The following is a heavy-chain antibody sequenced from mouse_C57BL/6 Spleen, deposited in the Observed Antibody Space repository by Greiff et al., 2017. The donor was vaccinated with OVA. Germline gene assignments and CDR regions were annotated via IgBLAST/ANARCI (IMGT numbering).Heavy chain of an antibody. CDR1: GYTFTDYN. Sequence: EVQLQQSGPELVKPGASVKIPCKASGYTFTDYNMDWVKQSHGKSLEWIGDINPNNGGTIYNQKFKGKATLTVDKSSSTAYMELRSLTSEDTAVYYGARSVDYYGYYAMDYWVQGTSATVS. V-gene: IGHV1-18*01. D-gene: IGHD1-1*01. J-gene: IGHJ4*01. CDR2: INPNNGGT. CDR3: ARSVDYYGYYAMDY.